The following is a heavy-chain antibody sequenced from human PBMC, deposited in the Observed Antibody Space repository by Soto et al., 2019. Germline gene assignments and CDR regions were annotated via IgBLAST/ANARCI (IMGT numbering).Heavy chain of an antibody. CDR1: GYTFTSYG. CDR2: ISAYNGNT. D-gene: IGHD4-17*01. J-gene: IGHJ4*02. V-gene: IGHV1-18*01. CDR3: AGDIATYGDYGMSDY. Sequence: QVQLVQSGAEVKKPGASVKVSCKASGYTFTSYGISWVRQAPGQGLEWMGWISAYNGNTNYAQKLQGRVTMTTDTSTSKAYMELRSLRSDDTAVYYCAGDIATYGDYGMSDYWRQGPLVTVSS.